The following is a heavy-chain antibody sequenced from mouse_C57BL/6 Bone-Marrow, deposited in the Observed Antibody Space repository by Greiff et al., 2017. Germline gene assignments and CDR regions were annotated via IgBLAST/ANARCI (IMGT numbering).Heavy chain of an antibody. V-gene: IGHV5-17*01. J-gene: IGHJ3*01. Sequence: EVKVVESGGGLVKPGGSLTLSCAASGFTFSDYGMHWVRQAPEKGLEWVAYISSGSSTIYYADTVKGRFTISRDNAKNTLFLQMTSLRSEDTAMYYCARDYYYGSSPFAYWGQGTLVTVSA. CDR2: ISSGSSTI. CDR3: ARDYYYGSSPFAY. D-gene: IGHD1-1*01. CDR1: GFTFSDYG.